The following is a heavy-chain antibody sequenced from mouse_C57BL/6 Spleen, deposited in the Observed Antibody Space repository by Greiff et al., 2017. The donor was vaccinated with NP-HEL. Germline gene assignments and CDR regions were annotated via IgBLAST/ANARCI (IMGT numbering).Heavy chain of an antibody. CDR2: IDPSDSET. J-gene: IGHJ4*01. V-gene: IGHV1-52*01. D-gene: IGHD1-1*01. Sequence: QVQLQQPGAELVRPGSSVKLSCRASGYTFTCYWMHWVKQRPIQGLEWIGNIDPSDSETHYNQKFKDKATLTVDKSSSTAYMQLSSLTSEDSAVYYCARSLITTVVAPYAMDYWGQGTSVTVSS. CDR3: ARSLITTVVAPYAMDY. CDR1: GYTFTCYW.